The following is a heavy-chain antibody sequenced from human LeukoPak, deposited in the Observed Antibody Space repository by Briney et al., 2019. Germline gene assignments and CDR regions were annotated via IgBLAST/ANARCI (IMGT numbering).Heavy chain of an antibody. CDR2: IWYDGSKE. V-gene: IGHV3-33*01. D-gene: IGHD2-8*02. CDR3: ARYNTGSVDY. Sequence: GGSLRLSCAASGFTFSSYGMHWVRQAPGKGLEWVAVIWYDGSKEYYADSVKGRFTISRDNSKNTLYLQMDSLRAEDTAVYYCARYNTGSVDYWGQGTLVTVSS. CDR1: GFTFSSYG. J-gene: IGHJ4*02.